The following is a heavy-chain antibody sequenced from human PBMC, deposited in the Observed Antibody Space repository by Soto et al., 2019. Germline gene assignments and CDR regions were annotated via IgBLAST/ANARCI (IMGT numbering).Heavy chain of an antibody. CDR1: GGTFSSYA. J-gene: IGHJ4*02. Sequence: QVQLVQSGAEVKKPGSSVKVSCKASGGTFSSYAISWVRQAPGQGLEWMGGIIPIFGTANYAQKFQGRVTITADESRSTAYMELSSLRSEDTAVYYCARDRRSIVGATYYFDYWGQGTLVTVSS. CDR3: ARDRRSIVGATYYFDY. CDR2: IIPIFGTA. V-gene: IGHV1-69*12. D-gene: IGHD1-26*01.